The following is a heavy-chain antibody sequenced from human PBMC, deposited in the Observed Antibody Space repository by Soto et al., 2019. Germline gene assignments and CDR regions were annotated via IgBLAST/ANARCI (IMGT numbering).Heavy chain of an antibody. V-gene: IGHV1-69*13. J-gene: IGHJ6*02. CDR2: IIPIFGTA. Sequence: SVKVSCKASGGTLSSYAISWVRQAPGQGLEWMGGIIPIFGTANYAQKFQGRVTITADESTSTAYMELSSLRSEDTAVYYCARQISNKAARNYYYYGMDVWGQGTTVTVSS. CDR3: ARQISNKAARNYYYYGMDV. D-gene: IGHD6-6*01. CDR1: GGTLSSYA.